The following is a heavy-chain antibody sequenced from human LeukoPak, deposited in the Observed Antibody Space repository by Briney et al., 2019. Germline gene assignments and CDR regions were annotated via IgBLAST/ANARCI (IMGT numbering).Heavy chain of an antibody. D-gene: IGHD3-22*01. CDR1: GFTFSSYG. Sequence: GGSLRLSCAASGFTFSSYGMHWVRQAPGKGLEWVAVISYDGSNKYYADSVKGRFTISRDNSKNTLYLQMNSLRAEDTAVYYCAKTMWDYYDSSGYYFDYWGQGTLVTVPS. CDR2: ISYDGSNK. J-gene: IGHJ4*02. V-gene: IGHV3-30*18. CDR3: AKTMWDYYDSSGYYFDY.